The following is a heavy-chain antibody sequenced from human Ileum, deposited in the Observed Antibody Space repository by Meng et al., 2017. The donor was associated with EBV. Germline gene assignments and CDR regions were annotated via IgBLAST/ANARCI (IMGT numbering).Heavy chain of an antibody. CDR1: GGSFNDYY. CDR2: IDQSGYT. V-gene: IGHV4-34*01. D-gene: IGHD4-23*01. J-gene: IGHJ5*02. Sequence: QVRLQQGGTGLFKPSETLSLPCAVYGGSFNDYYWTWLRQPPGKGLEWIGEIDQSGYTKFNPSLSSRATISRDTSNNQFSLRLNSVTAADTALYYCARYGRCNGNSFYCFDPWGQGTLVTVSS. CDR3: ARYGRCNGNSFYCFDP.